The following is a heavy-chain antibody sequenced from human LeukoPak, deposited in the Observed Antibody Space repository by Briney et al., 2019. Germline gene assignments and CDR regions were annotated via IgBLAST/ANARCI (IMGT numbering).Heavy chain of an antibody. CDR3: AKSLNGYWSRTSWYKMVTQDAFDI. D-gene: IGHD2-2*03. Sequence: GGSLRLSCAASGFTLSSYAMSSVRPAPGKGLEWVSAICGSGGSTYSADSLKGRFTISRDTSKKTLYLHMNSLRAEDTAVYYCAKSLNGYWSRTSWYKMVTQDAFDIWGQGTKVIVAS. J-gene: IGHJ3*02. CDR2: ICGSGGST. V-gene: IGHV3-23*01. CDR1: GFTLSSYA.